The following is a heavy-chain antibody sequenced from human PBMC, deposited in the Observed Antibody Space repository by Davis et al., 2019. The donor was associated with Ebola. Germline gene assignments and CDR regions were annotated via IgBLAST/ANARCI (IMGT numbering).Heavy chain of an antibody. CDR3: ASGDGRGNSYDMDV. CDR2: IKQDGGEK. D-gene: IGHD4-23*01. J-gene: IGHJ6*02. V-gene: IGHV3-7*03. CDR1: GFIFSTYW. Sequence: GGSLRLSCAASGFIFSTYWMSWVRQAPGKGPEWVAIIKQDGGEKYYVDSVRGRFTTSRDNAKNSLFLQMNSLRAEDTALYYCASGDGRGNSYDMDVWGQGTTVTVSS.